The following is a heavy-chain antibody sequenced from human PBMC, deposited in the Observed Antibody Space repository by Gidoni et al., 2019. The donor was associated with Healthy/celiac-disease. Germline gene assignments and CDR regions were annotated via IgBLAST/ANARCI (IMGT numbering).Heavy chain of an antibody. V-gene: IGHV4-39*01. CDR3: AGALEVGNFDY. CDR1: GGSISSSSYY. D-gene: IGHD2-15*01. J-gene: IGHJ4*02. Sequence: QLQLQESGPGLVKPSETLSLTCPVSGGSISSSSYYWGWIRQPPGKGLEWIGSIYYSGSTYYNPSLKSRVTISVDTSKNQFSLKLSSVTAADTAVYYCAGALEVGNFDYWGQGTLVTVSS. CDR2: IYYSGST.